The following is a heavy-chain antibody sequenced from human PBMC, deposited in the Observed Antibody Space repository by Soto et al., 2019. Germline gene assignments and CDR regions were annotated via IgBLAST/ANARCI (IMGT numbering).Heavy chain of an antibody. CDR2: INPNSGGT. CDR3: ARDGDYYYYGMDV. J-gene: IGHJ6*02. D-gene: IGHD3-16*01. CDR1: GYTFTGYY. V-gene: IGHV1-2*02. Sequence: VASVKVSCKASGYTFTGYYMHWVRQAPGQGLEWMGWINPNSGGTNYAQKFQGRVTMTRDTSISTAYMELSRLRSDDTAVYYCARDGDYYYYGMDVWGQGTTVTVSS.